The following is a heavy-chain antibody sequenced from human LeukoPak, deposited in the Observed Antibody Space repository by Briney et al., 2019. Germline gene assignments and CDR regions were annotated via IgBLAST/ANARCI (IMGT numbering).Heavy chain of an antibody. Sequence: PSETLSLTCTISDDSISDYYRGWIRQPPGKGLEWIGYFYNSGRSTYNPSLKSRVTISADTSKNHFSLKLNSVTTADTAVYYCTRGAGWLIDYWGQGILVTVSS. D-gene: IGHD3-16*01. V-gene: IGHV4-59*01. J-gene: IGHJ4*02. CDR3: TRGAGWLIDY. CDR1: DDSISDYY. CDR2: FYNSGRS.